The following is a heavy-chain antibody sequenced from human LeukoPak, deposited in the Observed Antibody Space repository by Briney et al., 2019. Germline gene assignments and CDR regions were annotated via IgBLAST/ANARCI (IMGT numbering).Heavy chain of an antibody. CDR2: ISTYNGNT. CDR1: GYTFTGYY. CDR3: AFSSYYLQGKYYYMDV. D-gene: IGHD1-26*01. V-gene: IGHV1-18*04. Sequence: ASVKVSCKASGYTFTGYYIHWVRQAPGQGLEWMGWISTYNGNTNYAQNLQGRVTMTTDTSTSTVYMEVRSLRSDDTAVYYCAFSSYYLQGKYYYMDVWGKGTTVTVSS. J-gene: IGHJ6*03.